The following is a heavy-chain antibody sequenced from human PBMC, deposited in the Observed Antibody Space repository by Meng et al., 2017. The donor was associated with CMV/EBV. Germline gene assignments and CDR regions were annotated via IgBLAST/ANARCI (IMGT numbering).Heavy chain of an antibody. V-gene: IGHV1-2*02. CDR3: TRDAHLTTVTPNWFDP. Sequence: QVQRVQSGDELRKPGAPLKSSCKASGDTFTDYDMHWVRQAPGQGLDWMGCINPNSGDTNYAQKFQGRVTMTRDTSISTAYMELSRLRSDDTAVYYCTRDAHLTTVTPNWFDPWGQGTLVTVSS. CDR1: GDTFTDYD. J-gene: IGHJ5*02. D-gene: IGHD4-17*01. CDR2: INPNSGDT.